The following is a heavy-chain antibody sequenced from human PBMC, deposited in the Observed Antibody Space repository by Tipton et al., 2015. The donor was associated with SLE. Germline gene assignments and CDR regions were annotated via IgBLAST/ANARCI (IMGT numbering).Heavy chain of an antibody. J-gene: IGHJ4*02. CDR1: GGSVSSGSYY. Sequence: TLSLTCTVSGGSVSSGSYYWSWIRQPPGKGLEWIGYIYSSGSTKYNPSLKSRVTISADTSKNQFSLKLSSVTAADTAVYYCARHGGYYFDYWGQGTLVTVSS. V-gene: IGHV4-61*01. D-gene: IGHD4-23*01. CDR3: ARHGGYYFDY. CDR2: IYSSGST.